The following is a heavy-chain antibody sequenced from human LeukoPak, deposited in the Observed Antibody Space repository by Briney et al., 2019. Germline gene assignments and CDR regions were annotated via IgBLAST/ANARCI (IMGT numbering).Heavy chain of an antibody. CDR1: GFTFDDYA. J-gene: IGHJ3*02. CDR3: ARWASHYYDSSGWHDDAFDI. Sequence: HPGGSLRLSCAASGFTFDDYAMHWVRQAPGKGLEWVSGISWNSGSIGYADSVKGRFTISRDNAKNSLYLQMNSLRAEDTAVYYCARWASHYYDSSGWHDDAFDIWGQGTMVTVSS. V-gene: IGHV3-9*01. CDR2: ISWNSGSI. D-gene: IGHD3-22*01.